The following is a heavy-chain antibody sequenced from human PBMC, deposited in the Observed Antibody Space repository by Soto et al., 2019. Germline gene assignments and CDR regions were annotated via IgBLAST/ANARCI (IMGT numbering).Heavy chain of an antibody. CDR2: INPNSGIT. CDR1: GYTFTSYH. CDR3: ARSRGAAAGINWFDP. Sequence: ASVKVSCKASGYTFTSYHINWVRQAPGQGLEWMGIINPNSGITNYAQNFQGRVTMTRDTSTSTVYMELSSLKSEDTAVYYCARSRGAAAGINWFDPWGQGTLVTVSS. J-gene: IGHJ5*02. V-gene: IGHV1-46*03. D-gene: IGHD6-13*01.